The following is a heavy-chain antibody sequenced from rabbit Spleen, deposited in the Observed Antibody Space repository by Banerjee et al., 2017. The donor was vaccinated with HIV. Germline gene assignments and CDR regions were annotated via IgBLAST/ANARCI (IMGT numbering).Heavy chain of an antibody. V-gene: IGHV1S45*01. CDR3: ARDLAVVIGWNFNL. D-gene: IGHD1-1*01. Sequence: QETLEEYGGGLVKPERSLQLTCKASGLSFSDRDVMSWVRQAPGKGLEWIACINTATAKAVYASWAKGRFTISKTSSTTVTLQMTSLTAADTATYFCARDLAVVIGWNFNLGGPGTLVTVS. CDR2: INTATAKA. CDR1: GLSFSDRDV. J-gene: IGHJ4*01.